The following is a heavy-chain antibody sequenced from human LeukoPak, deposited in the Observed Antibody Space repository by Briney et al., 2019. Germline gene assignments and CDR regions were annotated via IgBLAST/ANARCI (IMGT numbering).Heavy chain of an antibody. J-gene: IGHJ3*02. D-gene: IGHD3-3*01. V-gene: IGHV3-30*02. CDR1: GFTFSSYG. CDR2: IRYDGSNK. CDR3: AKTYYDFWSGYYRFAAFDI. Sequence: PGGSLRLSRAASGFTFSSYGMHWVRQAPGKGLEWVAFIRYDGSNKYYADSVKGRFTISRDNSKNTLYLQMNGLRAEDTAVYYCAKTYYDFWSGYYRFAAFDIWGQGTMVTVSS.